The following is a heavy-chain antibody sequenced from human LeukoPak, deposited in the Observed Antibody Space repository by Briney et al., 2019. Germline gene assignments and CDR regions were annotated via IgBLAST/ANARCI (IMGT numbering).Heavy chain of an antibody. J-gene: IGHJ4*02. CDR1: GGTFSSYA. Sequence: ASVKVSCKASGGTFSSYAISWVRQAPGQGLEWMGRIIPILGIANYAQKFQGRVTITADKSTSTAYMELSSLRSEDTAVYCCARGSRYCSSTSCHHFDYWGQGTLVTVSS. V-gene: IGHV1-69*04. CDR2: IIPILGIA. CDR3: ARGSRYCSSTSCHHFDY. D-gene: IGHD2-2*01.